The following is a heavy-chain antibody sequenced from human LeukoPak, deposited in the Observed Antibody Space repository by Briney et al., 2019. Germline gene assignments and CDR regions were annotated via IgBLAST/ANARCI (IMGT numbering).Heavy chain of an antibody. D-gene: IGHD2-15*01. Sequence: GGSLRLSCAASGFSFSSYVMHWVRQALGKGLEYVSAISSNGGETYYADSVKGRFTISRDNSKNALYLQMNSLRDEDTAVYYCARDGSTRYYFDIWGLGTLVTVSS. J-gene: IGHJ4*02. V-gene: IGHV3-64*02. CDR1: GFSFSSYV. CDR2: ISSNGGET. CDR3: ARDGSTRYYFDI.